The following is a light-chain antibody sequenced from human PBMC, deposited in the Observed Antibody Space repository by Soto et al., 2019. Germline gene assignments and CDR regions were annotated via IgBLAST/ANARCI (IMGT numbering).Light chain of an antibody. J-gene: IGKJ1*01. CDR3: LQYNGYYRT. V-gene: IGKV1-5*01. Sequence: DIQMTQSPSTLSASVVDTVTITCRASQTISGWLAWYQQRPGKAPNLLIFDASTLESGVPSRFSGSGSGTTFTLTISSLQSDDFATYYCLQYNGYYRTFGQGTKVEIK. CDR2: DAS. CDR1: QTISGW.